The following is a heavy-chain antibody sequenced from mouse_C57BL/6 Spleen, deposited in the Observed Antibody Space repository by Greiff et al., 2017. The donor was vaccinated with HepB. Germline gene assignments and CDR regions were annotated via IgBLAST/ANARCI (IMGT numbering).Heavy chain of an antibody. D-gene: IGHD2-4*01. CDR3: ARSYDYDGYFDV. CDR1: GFTFRDYG. CDR2: ISNLAYSI. V-gene: IGHV5-15*01. J-gene: IGHJ1*03. Sequence: DVQLQESGGGLVQPGGSLKLSCAASGFTFRDYGMAWVRQAPRKGPEWVAFISNLAYSIYYADTVTGRFTISRENAKNTLYLEMSSLRSEDTAMYYCARSYDYDGYFDVWGTGTTVTVSS.